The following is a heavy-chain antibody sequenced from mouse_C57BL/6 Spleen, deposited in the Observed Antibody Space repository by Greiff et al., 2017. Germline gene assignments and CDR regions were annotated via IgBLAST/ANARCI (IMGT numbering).Heavy chain of an antibody. V-gene: IGHV1-82*01. Sequence: VQLQQSGPELVKPGASVKISCKASGYAFSSSWMNWVKQRPGKGLEWIGRIYPGDGDTNYNGKFKGKATLTADKSSSTAYMQLSSLTSEDSAVYFCASHGSSGYYYAMDYWGQGTSVTVSS. D-gene: IGHD1-1*01. CDR3: ASHGSSGYYYAMDY. CDR2: IYPGDGDT. CDR1: GYAFSSSW. J-gene: IGHJ4*01.